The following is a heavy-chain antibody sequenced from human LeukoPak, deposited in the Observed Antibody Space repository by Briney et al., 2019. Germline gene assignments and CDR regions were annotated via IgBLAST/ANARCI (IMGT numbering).Heavy chain of an antibody. J-gene: IGHJ4*02. D-gene: IGHD2-2*01. Sequence: GGSLRLSCAASGFTFSSYWMSWVRQAPGKGLEWVANIKQDGSDIFYVESVKGRFIISRANARNSLYLQMNNLRAEDTAVYYCARPRGCGSARCNNFDYWGQGTLVTVSS. CDR1: GFTFSSYW. V-gene: IGHV3-7*01. CDR3: ARPRGCGSARCNNFDY. CDR2: IKQDGSDI.